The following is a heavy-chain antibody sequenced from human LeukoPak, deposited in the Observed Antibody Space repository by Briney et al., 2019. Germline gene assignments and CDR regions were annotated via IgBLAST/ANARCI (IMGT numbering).Heavy chain of an antibody. CDR1: RCSISPNY. J-gene: IGHJ3*02. CDR3: ARLLDYDSSGYPDTFDI. Sequence: SETLSLTCTVSRCSISPNYWTWIRQPPGKGLEWIGYIYYIGSTNYNPSLKSRVTISLDTSRNQFSLRLSSVTAADTAVYYCARLLDYDSSGYPDTFDIWGQGTMVTVSS. V-gene: IGHV4-59*01. D-gene: IGHD3-22*01. CDR2: IYYIGST.